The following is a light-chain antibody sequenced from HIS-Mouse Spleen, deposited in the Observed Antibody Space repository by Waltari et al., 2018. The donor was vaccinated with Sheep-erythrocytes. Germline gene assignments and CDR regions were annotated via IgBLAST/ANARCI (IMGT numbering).Light chain of an antibody. CDR3: QQDNSTLT. J-gene: IGKJ4*01. V-gene: IGKV4-1*01. CDR1: QSVLYSSKNKNN. CDR2: WAS. Sequence: DIVMTQSPDSLAVSLGARATIHCNSSQSVLYSSKNKNNLPSYQQKPGQPPKLLIYWASTRESGVPARFSGSGSETDVTLTISSLQAEDVAVYYCQQDNSTLTFGGGTKVEIK.